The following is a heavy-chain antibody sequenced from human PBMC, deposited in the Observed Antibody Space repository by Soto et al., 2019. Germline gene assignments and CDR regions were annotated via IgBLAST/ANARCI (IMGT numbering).Heavy chain of an antibody. D-gene: IGHD3-10*01. J-gene: IGHJ4*02. V-gene: IGHV4-34*01. CDR2: INHSGST. CDR3: ARAHRLLWFGKFPLDY. CDR1: GGSFSGYY. Sequence: QVQLQQWGAGLLKPSETLSLTCAVYGGSFSGYYWSWIRQPPGKGLDWFGEINHSGSTNYNPSLTSRVTISVDTSKNQFSLKLSSVTAADTAVYYCARAHRLLWFGKFPLDYWGQGTLVTVSS.